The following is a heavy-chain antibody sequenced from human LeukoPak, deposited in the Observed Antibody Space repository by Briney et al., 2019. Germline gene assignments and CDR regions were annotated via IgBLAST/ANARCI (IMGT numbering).Heavy chain of an antibody. J-gene: IGHJ6*03. CDR1: RFTFSSYA. D-gene: IGHD2-2*01. Sequence: PPGSLRLSCAASRFTFSSYAMNWVRQAQGKGLEWASYISTVIRHIYYADSVKGRFTTSTDTTKNSLYLQMNSLRAEDTAVYYCARSPGGYCSSISCFYYMDVWGKGTT. CDR2: ISTVIRHI. V-gene: IGHV3-21*01. CDR3: ARSPGGYCSSISCFYYMDV.